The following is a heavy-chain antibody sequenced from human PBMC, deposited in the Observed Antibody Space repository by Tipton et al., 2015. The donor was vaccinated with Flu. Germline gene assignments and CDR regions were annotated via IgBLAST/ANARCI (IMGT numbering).Heavy chain of an antibody. Sequence: QLVQSGGGLIQRGGSLRLSCAVSGFTVSSNYMTWVRQAPGKGLEWVSVIYSGGSTYYAGSVRGRFTISRDNSKNTLYLQMNSLRVDDTAVYYCARGRRYCSTTTCLLPFDFWGQGTLVTVSS. V-gene: IGHV3-53*01. CDR1: GFTVSSNY. D-gene: IGHD2-2*01. CDR2: IYSGGST. J-gene: IGHJ4*02. CDR3: ARGRRYCSTTTCLLPFDF.